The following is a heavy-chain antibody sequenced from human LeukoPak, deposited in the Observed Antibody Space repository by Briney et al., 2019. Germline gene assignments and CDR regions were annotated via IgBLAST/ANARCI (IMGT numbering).Heavy chain of an antibody. J-gene: IGHJ5*02. CDR1: GGTFSSYA. CDR3: ARGVRELVPYNWFDP. V-gene: IGHV1-69*13. Sequence: ASVKVSCKASGGTFSSYAISWVRQAPGQGLEWMGGIIPIFGTANYAQKFQGRVTITADESTSTAYMELSSLRSEDTAVYYCARGVRELVPYNWFDPWGQGTLVTVSS. CDR2: IIPIFGTA. D-gene: IGHD6-13*01.